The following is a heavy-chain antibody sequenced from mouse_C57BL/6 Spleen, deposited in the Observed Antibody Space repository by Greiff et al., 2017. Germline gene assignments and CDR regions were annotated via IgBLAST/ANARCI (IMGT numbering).Heavy chain of an antibody. CDR2: IDPEDGET. V-gene: IGHV14-2*01. CDR3: ASTLLWPFDY. D-gene: IGHD2-1*01. Sequence: VHVKQSGAELVKPGASVKLSCTASGFNITDYYMHWVKQRTEQGLEWIGRIDPEDGETKYAPKFQGKATITADTSSNTAYLQLSSLTSEDTGVYYCASTLLWPFDYWGQGTTLTVSS. CDR1: GFNITDYY. J-gene: IGHJ2*01.